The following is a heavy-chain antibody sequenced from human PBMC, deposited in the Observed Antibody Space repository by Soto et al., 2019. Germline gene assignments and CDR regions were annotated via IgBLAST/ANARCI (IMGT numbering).Heavy chain of an antibody. CDR3: AGGDYGDSIDF. J-gene: IGHJ4*02. D-gene: IGHD4-17*01. CDR1: GFTFDNYG. V-gene: IGHV3-33*01. CDR2: ISYDDSYR. Sequence: QVHLVESGGGVVQPGKSLRLSCAASGFTFDNYGMLWVRQAPGKGLEWVALISYDDSYRYYTNSVRGRFTNSRDNSKNLVFLHMNSLQGDDTAVYYCAGGDYGDSIDFWGQGTLVTVSS.